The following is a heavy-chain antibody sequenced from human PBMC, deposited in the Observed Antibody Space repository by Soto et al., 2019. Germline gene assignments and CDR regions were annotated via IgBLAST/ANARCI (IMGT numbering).Heavy chain of an antibody. CDR3: ARAIGRYYDFWSGQRNWFDP. J-gene: IGHJ5*02. D-gene: IGHD3-3*01. Sequence: PSETLSLTCTVSGGSISSGDYYWSWIRQPPGKGLEWIGYIYYSGSTYYNPSLKSRVTISVDTSKNQFSLKLSSVTAADTAVYYCARAIGRYYDFWSGQRNWFDPWGQGTLVTVSS. CDR1: GGSISSGDYY. CDR2: IYYSGST. V-gene: IGHV4-30-4*01.